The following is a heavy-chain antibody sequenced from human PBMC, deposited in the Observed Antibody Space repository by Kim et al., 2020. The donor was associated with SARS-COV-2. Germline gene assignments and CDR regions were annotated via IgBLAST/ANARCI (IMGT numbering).Heavy chain of an antibody. CDR1: GGSFSGYY. Sequence: SETLSLTCAVYGGSFSGYYWSWIRQPPGKGLEWIGEINHSGSTNYNPSLKSRVTISVDTSKNQFSLKLSSVTAADTDVYYCASGTVLEPRPKGLSLGLNWFDPWGQGTLVTVSS. J-gene: IGHJ5*02. CDR3: ASGTVLEPRPKGLSLGLNWFDP. D-gene: IGHD1-1*01. V-gene: IGHV4-34*01. CDR2: INHSGST.